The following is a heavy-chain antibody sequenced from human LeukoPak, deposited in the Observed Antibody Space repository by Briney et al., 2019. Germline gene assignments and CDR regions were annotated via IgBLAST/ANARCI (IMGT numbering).Heavy chain of an antibody. V-gene: IGHV3-30*04. J-gene: IGHJ4*02. CDR2: ISYDGSNK. Sequence: GGSLRLSCAASGFTFSSYAMHWVRQAPGKGLEWVAVISYDGSNKYYADSVKGRFTISRDNSKNTLYLQMNSLRAEDTAVYYCAKELTMATIWLFLHWGQGTLVTVSS. D-gene: IGHD5-24*01. CDR1: GFTFSSYA. CDR3: AKELTMATIWLFLH.